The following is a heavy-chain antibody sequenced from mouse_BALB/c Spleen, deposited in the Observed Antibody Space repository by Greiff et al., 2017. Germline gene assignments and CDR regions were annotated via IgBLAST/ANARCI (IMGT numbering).Heavy chain of an antibody. CDR2: ISDGGSYT. Sequence: EVKVVESGGGLVKPGGSLKLSCAASGFTFSDYYMYWVRQTPEKRLEWVATISDGGSYTYYPDSVKGRFTISRDNAKNNLYLQMSSLKSEDTAMYYCARGGRYDAMDYWGQGTSVTVSS. J-gene: IGHJ4*01. CDR3: ARGGRYDAMDY. D-gene: IGHD1-1*01. CDR1: GFTFSDYY. V-gene: IGHV5-4*02.